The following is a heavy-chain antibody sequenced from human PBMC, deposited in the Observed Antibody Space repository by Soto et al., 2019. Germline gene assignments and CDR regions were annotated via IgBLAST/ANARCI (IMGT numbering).Heavy chain of an antibody. J-gene: IGHJ5*02. CDR2: IYYSGST. Sequence: SETLSLTCTVSGGSISSYYWSWIRQPPGKGLEWIGYIYYSGSTNYNPSLKSRVTISVDTSKNQFSLKLSSVTAADTAVYYCARSSGGLDWFDPWGQGTLVTVSS. D-gene: IGHD2-15*01. CDR1: GGSISSYY. CDR3: ARSSGGLDWFDP. V-gene: IGHV4-59*01.